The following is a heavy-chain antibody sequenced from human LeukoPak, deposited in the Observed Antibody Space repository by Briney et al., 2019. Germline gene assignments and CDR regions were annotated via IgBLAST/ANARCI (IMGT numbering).Heavy chain of an antibody. J-gene: IGHJ4*02. CDR3: AKDASLYVDTATVFAY. CDR1: GFTFSSYA. Sequence: GGSLRLSCAASGFTFSSYAMSWVRQAPGKGLEWVSAISSSGGSTYYADSVKGRFTISRDNSKNTLYLQMNSLTAEDTAGNSWAKDASLYVDTATVFAYWGQGPLVTVSS. V-gene: IGHV3-23*01. CDR2: ISSSGGST. D-gene: IGHD5-18*01.